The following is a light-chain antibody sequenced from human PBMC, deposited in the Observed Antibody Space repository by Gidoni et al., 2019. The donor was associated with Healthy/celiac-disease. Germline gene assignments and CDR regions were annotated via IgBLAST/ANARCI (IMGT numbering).Light chain of an antibody. CDR2: TLS. Sequence: LVMTRPQRSLPVTPGEPASLPCRSSQSLLASDDGNTYLDWYLQKPGQSPQLLIDTLSYRASGVPDRFSGSGSGTDFTLKISRVEAEDVGVYYCMQRIEFPHTFGQGTKLEIK. CDR3: MQRIEFPHT. CDR1: QSLLASDDGNTY. V-gene: IGKV2-40*01. J-gene: IGKJ2*01.